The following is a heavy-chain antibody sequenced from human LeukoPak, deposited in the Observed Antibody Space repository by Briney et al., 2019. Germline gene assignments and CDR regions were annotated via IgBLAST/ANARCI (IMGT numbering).Heavy chain of an antibody. D-gene: IGHD3-10*01. CDR2: ISAYNGNT. CDR3: ARVPPDLMVRGHYFDY. Sequence: ASVKVSCKASGYTFTSYGISWVRQAPGQGLEWMGWISAYNGNTNYAQKLQGRVTMATDTSTSTAYMELRSLGSDDTAVYYCARVPPDLMVRGHYFDYWGQGTLVTVSS. V-gene: IGHV1-18*01. J-gene: IGHJ4*02. CDR1: GYTFTSYG.